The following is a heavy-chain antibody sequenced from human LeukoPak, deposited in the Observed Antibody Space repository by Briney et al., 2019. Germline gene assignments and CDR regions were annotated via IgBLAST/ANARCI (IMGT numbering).Heavy chain of an antibody. CDR2: ISGSGGST. V-gene: IGHV3-23*01. J-gene: IGHJ5*02. CDR3: AKDAEQWLVPAHNWFDP. CDR1: GFTFSSYA. D-gene: IGHD6-19*01. Sequence: GGSLRLSCAASGFTFSSYAMSWVRQAPGKGLEWVSAISGSGGSTYYADSVKGRFTISRDNSKNTLYLQMNSLRAEDTAVYYCAKDAEQWLVPAHNWFDPWGQGTPVTVSS.